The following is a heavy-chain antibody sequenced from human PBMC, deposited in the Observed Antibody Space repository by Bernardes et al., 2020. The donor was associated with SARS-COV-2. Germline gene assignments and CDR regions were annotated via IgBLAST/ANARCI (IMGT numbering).Heavy chain of an antibody. Sequence: ASVKVSCKASGYTFTSYGFRWVRQAPGQGLEWMGWISAYNGKTNYAQTLQGRVTMTKDTSTSTAYMELRSLRSDDTAVYYCAKDPGPTCTGYGDYESNYYGMDVWGQGTTVTVSS. J-gene: IGHJ6*02. D-gene: IGHD4-17*01. CDR3: AKDPGPTCTGYGDYESNYYGMDV. CDR1: GYTFTSYG. CDR2: ISAYNGKT. V-gene: IGHV1-18*01.